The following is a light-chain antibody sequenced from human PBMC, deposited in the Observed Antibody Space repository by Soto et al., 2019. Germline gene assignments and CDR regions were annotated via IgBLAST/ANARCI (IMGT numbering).Light chain of an antibody. Sequence: SRLTQPASVSVSPGRSLTIACTGTSIDIAPYNYVSWYQQHAGKAPKLIIYEVSYRPSGISNRFSGSKSGNTASLTISGLQAEDEADYYCSSYTSSTNYGFGTGTKVTVL. CDR3: SSYTSSTNYG. J-gene: IGLJ1*01. V-gene: IGLV2-14*01. CDR2: EVS. CDR1: SIDIAPYNY.